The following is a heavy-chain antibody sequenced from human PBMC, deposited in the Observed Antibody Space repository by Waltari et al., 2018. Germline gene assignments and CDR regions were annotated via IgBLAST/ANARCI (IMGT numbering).Heavy chain of an antibody. CDR2: ISFDTSTK. Sequence: QVQLVESGGGVIQPGGSLRLSCTASGFTFSNYGKHGVRQTPGKGLEWVAFISFDTSTKYYADSVKGRFTISSDRSKNTVYLQMNSLTTEDAAVYYCAKDSAFRYSLYANYYFEFWGQGTLVTVSS. V-gene: IGHV3-30*18. CDR1: GFTFSNYG. CDR3: AKDSAFRYSLYANYYFEF. D-gene: IGHD5-12*01. J-gene: IGHJ4*02.